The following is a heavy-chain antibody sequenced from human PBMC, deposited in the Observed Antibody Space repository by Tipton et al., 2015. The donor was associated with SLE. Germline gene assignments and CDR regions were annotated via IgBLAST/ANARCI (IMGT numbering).Heavy chain of an antibody. D-gene: IGHD3-16*01. V-gene: IGHV4-4*09. J-gene: IGHJ6*02. CDR1: GSSISSYY. Sequence: TLSLTCTVSGSSISSYYWSWIRQPPGKGLEWIGYIYTSGSTNYNPSLKSRVTISVDTSKNQFSLKLSSVTAADTAVYYCARASVGVMDVWGQGTTVTVSS. CDR2: IYTSGST. CDR3: ARASVGVMDV.